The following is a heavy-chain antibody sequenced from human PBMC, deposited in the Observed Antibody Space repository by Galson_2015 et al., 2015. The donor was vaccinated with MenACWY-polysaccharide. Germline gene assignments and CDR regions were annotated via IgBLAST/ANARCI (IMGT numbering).Heavy chain of an antibody. CDR1: GGSISSSSYY. CDR3: ARGYLLYDYGVNAWSGMDV. Sequence: SETLSLTCPVSGGSISSSSYYWGWIRQPPGKGLEWIGSIYYSGSTYYNPSLKSRVTISVDTSKNHFSLQLSSVTAADTAVYYCARGYLLYDYGVNAWSGMDVWGQGTLVTVSS. J-gene: IGHJ4*02. D-gene: IGHD4-17*01. V-gene: IGHV4-39*02. CDR2: IYYSGST.